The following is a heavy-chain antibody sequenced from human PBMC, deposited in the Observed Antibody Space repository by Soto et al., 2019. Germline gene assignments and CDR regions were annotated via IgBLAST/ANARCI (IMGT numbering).Heavy chain of an antibody. CDR1: GDSISSGNKY. CDR3: ARVPSPLDYSYAIDV. J-gene: IGHJ6*02. V-gene: IGHV4-30-4*01. CDR2: IYSSGST. Sequence: PSETLSLTCTVSGDSISSGNKYWSWIRQPPGKGLEWIGYIYSSGSTYYNPSLKSRLSISLHTSDNQFSLKFDSVTDADSAVYYFARVPSPLDYSYAIDVWGHATTVTVYS.